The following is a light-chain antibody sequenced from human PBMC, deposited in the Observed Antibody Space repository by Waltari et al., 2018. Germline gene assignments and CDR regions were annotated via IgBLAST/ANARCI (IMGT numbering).Light chain of an antibody. Sequence: SYVLTQTPSVSLAPGPAAITVCGGDHIVVKSCYWYPRQPGQAPVLVMFYDSDRPPGIPDRCSGSNSGNTATLTISRVEDDDEADYFCQVWDDSNNSGVFGGGTKLTVL. CDR3: QVWDDSNNSGV. CDR1: HIVVKS. J-gene: IGLJ2*01. CDR2: YDS. V-gene: IGLV3-21*04.